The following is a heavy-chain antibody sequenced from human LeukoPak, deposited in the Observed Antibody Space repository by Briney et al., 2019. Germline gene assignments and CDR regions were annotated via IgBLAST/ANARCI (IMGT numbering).Heavy chain of an antibody. J-gene: IGHJ4*02. CDR2: IHHSGTT. D-gene: IGHD5-12*01. CDR1: GGSISITGYY. CDR3: ARHSGYERD. Sequence: SQTLSLTCTVSGGSISITGYYCSWLRQPPGKGLEWIGYIHHSGTTHYSPSLESRVAMSVDTSKNQFSLKLISVTAADTAVYYCARHSGYERDWGQGTLVTVSS. V-gene: IGHV4-30-4*01.